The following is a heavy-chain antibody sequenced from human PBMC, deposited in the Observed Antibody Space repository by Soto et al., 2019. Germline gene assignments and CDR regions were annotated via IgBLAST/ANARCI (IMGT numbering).Heavy chain of an antibody. V-gene: IGHV4-59*01. CDR2: IYYSGST. D-gene: IGHD6-13*01. CDR1: GGSISSYY. CDR3: ARDGGSCSSWFSDTFYDFVY. J-gene: IGHJ4*02. Sequence: SETLSLTCTVSGGSISSYYWSWIRQPPGKGLEWIGYIYYSGSTNYNPSLKSRVTISVDTSRNQFSLKLSSVTAADTAVYYCARDGGSCSSWFSDTFYDFVYWGQGTLVNV.